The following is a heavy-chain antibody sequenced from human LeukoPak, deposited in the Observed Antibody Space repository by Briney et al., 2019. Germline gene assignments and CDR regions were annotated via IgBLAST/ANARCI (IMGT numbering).Heavy chain of an antibody. CDR3: ARXASWKPFDY. D-gene: IGHD1-1*01. CDR2: INPSGGST. J-gene: IGHJ4*02. Sequence: GASVKVSCKASGYTFTSYYMHWVRQAPGQGLEWMGIINPSGGSTSYAQKFQGRVTMTRDTSTSTVYMELSSLRSEDTAVYYYARXASWKPFDYWGQGSLVTVSS. CDR1: GYTFTSYY. V-gene: IGHV1-46*01.